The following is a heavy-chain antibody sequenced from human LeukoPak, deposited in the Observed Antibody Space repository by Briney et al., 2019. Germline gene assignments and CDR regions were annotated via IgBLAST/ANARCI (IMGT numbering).Heavy chain of an antibody. Sequence: GESLKISCKGSGYSFTTYWIAWVRQMPGKGLEWMGIIYPGDSDTRYSPSFQGQVTISADKSISTAYLQWSSLKAPDSAMYYCARSSGSYYKGLDFWGQGTLVTVSS. CDR2: IYPGDSDT. J-gene: IGHJ4*02. CDR1: GYSFTTYW. V-gene: IGHV5-51*01. D-gene: IGHD3-10*01. CDR3: ARSSGSYYKGLDF.